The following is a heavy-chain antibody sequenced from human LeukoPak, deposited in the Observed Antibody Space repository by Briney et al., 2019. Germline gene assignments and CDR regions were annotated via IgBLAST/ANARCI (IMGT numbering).Heavy chain of an antibody. CDR1: GFTFSSYA. Sequence: SGGSLRLSCAASGFTFSSYAMTWIRQAPGKGLEWVSVISGSGGATFYADSVKGRLTISRDNSKNTLYLQMNSLRAGDTAVYYCAKGSHGYNYGEIDYWGQGTLVTVYS. J-gene: IGHJ4*02. CDR2: ISGSGGAT. D-gene: IGHD5-18*01. V-gene: IGHV3-23*01. CDR3: AKGSHGYNYGEIDY.